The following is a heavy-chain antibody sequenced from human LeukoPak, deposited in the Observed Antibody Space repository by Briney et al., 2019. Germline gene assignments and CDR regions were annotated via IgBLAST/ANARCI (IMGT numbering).Heavy chain of an antibody. CDR3: VRASDSIFSYYYHMDL. D-gene: IGHD2-21*01. J-gene: IGHJ6*03. Sequence: KPSETLSLTCNVSGASVSDYYWSWVRQPAGKGLEWIGRIFTTGSTDYHPSLKSRVTMTRDRSKNQLFLTLASVTAADTADYYCVRASDSIFSYYYHMDLWGKGITVTVSS. CDR2: IFTTGST. V-gene: IGHV4-4*07. CDR1: GASVSDYY.